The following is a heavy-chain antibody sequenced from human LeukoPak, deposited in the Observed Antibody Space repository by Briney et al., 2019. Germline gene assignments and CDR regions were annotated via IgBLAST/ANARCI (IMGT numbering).Heavy chain of an antibody. D-gene: IGHD6-13*01. V-gene: IGHV3-48*03. J-gene: IGHJ2*01. CDR1: GFTFSSYE. CDR2: ISSSGSTI. Sequence: GALRLSCAASGFTFSSYEMNWVRQAPGKGLEWVSYISSSGSTIYYADSVKGRFTISRDNAKNSLYLQMNSLRAEDTAVYYCARRFKRQQLVVYWYFDLWGRGTLVTVSS. CDR3: ARRFKRQQLVVYWYFDL.